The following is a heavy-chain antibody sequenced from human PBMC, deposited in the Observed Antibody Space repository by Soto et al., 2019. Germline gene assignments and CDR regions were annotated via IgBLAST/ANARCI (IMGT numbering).Heavy chain of an antibody. CDR1: GFTFSSYS. J-gene: IGHJ4*02. Sequence: EVQLVESGGGLVKPGGSLRLSCAASGFTFSSYSMNWVRQAPGKGLEWVSSISSSSSYIYYADSVKGRFTISRDNAKNSLYLQKNSLRAEPTAVYYCARAGLEYSYAYFDYWGQGTLVTVSS. CDR3: ARAGLEYSYAYFDY. D-gene: IGHD5-18*01. V-gene: IGHV3-21*01. CDR2: ISSSSSYI.